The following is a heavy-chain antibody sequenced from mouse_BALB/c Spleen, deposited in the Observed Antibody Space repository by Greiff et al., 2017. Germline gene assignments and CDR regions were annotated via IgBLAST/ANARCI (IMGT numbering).Heavy chain of an antibody. D-gene: IGHD1-1*01. Sequence: VQLQQSGTVLARPGASVKMSCKASGYSFTSYWMHWVKLRPGQGLEWIGAIYPGNSDTSYNQKFKGKAKLTAVTSASTAYMELSSLTNEDSAVYYCLYYGSSYEAFDYWGQGTTLTVSS. CDR2: IYPGNSDT. V-gene: IGHV1-5*01. CDR1: GYSFTSYW. J-gene: IGHJ2*01. CDR3: LYYGSSYEAFDY.